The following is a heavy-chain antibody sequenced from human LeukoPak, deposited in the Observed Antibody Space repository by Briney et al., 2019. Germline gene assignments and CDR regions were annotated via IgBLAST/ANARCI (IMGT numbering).Heavy chain of an antibody. D-gene: IGHD6-19*01. V-gene: IGHV3-9*01. CDR1: GFTFDDYA. CDR2: ISWNSGSI. J-gene: IGHJ4*02. Sequence: GRSLRLSCAASGFTFDDYAMHWVRHAPGKGLEWVSGISWNSGSIGYADSVKGRFTISRDNAKNSLYLQMNSLRAEDTAVYYCARDPVLFSSAWSYFDNWGQGTLVTVSS. CDR3: ARDPVLFSSAWSYFDN.